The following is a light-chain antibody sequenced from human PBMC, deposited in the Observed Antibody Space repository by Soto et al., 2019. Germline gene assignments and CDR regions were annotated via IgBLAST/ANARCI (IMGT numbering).Light chain of an antibody. Sequence: ELVLTQSPATLSLSPGDRVILSCRGSQTVSRMYLSWFQQKTGQAPRILIYGTSTRATGIPVRFSGSGSGTDLNLTISRLQPEDFAVYFCHQDFNLTWTCGQGTKVDIK. J-gene: IGKJ1*01. V-gene: IGKV3D-7*01. CDR3: HQDFNLTWT. CDR2: GTS. CDR1: QTVSRMY.